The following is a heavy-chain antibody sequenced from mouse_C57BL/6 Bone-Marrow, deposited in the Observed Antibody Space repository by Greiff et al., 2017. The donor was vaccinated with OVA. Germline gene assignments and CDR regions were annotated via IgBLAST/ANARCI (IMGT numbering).Heavy chain of an antibody. Sequence: EVNVVESGEGLVKPGGSLKLSCAASGFTFSSYAMSWVRQTPEKRLEWVAYISSGGDYIYYADTVKGRFTISRDNARNTLYLQMSSLKSEDTAMYYCTRALIYPPNYFDYWGQGTTLTVSS. D-gene: IGHD1-1*01. J-gene: IGHJ2*01. CDR3: TRALIYPPNYFDY. CDR1: GFTFSSYA. CDR2: ISSGGDYI. V-gene: IGHV5-9-1*02.